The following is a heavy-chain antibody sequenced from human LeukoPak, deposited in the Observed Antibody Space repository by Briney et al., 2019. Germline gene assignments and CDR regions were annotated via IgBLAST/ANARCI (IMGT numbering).Heavy chain of an antibody. CDR2: ISSSSSYI. Sequence: GGSLRLSCAASGFTFSSYSMNWVRQAPGKGLEWASSISSSSSYIYYADSVKGRFTISRDNAKNSLYLQMNSLRAEDTAVYYCARELLGYCSSTSCPSDYWGQGTLVTVSS. CDR1: GFTFSSYS. CDR3: ARELLGYCSSTSCPSDY. D-gene: IGHD2-2*01. V-gene: IGHV3-21*01. J-gene: IGHJ4*02.